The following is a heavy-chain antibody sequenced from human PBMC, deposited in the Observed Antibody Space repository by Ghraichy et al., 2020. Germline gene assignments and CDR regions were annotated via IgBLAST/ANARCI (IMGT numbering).Heavy chain of an antibody. V-gene: IGHV3-73*01. J-gene: IGHJ5*02. CDR2: IRSKANSYAT. CDR3: TRPEAGYGSGSYKFDP. Sequence: GESLNISCAASGFTFSGSAMHWVRQASGKGLEWVGRIRSKANSYATAYAASVKGRFTISRDDSKNTAYLQMNSLKTEDTAVYYCTRPEAGYGSGSYKFDPWGQGTLVTVSS. CDR1: GFTFSGSA. D-gene: IGHD3-10*01.